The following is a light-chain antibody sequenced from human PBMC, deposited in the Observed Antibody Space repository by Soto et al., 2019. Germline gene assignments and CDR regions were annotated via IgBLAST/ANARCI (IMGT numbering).Light chain of an antibody. Sequence: IVMTHSPATLSVSPGERATLSCRARQSVSSNLAWYQQKPGQAPRLLIYGASTRATGIPARFSGSGSGKEFTLTISSLQSEDFAVYYCQQYNNWPPERTFGQGTKVDIK. CDR1: QSVSSN. CDR3: QQYNNWPPERT. CDR2: GAS. J-gene: IGKJ1*01. V-gene: IGKV3-15*01.